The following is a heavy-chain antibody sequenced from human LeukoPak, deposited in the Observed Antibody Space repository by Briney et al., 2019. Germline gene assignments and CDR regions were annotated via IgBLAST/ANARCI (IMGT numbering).Heavy chain of an antibody. CDR3: AKDPLPWSAGDAFDF. CDR1: GFTFRTYA. D-gene: IGHD4-23*01. Sequence: GGSLRLSCAASGFTFRTYAMSWVRQDPEKGLEWVSSISASGDVLYYVDSVKGRFTISRDNSKNTVYLQMNSLRAEDTAIYYCAKDPLPWSAGDAFDFWGQGTLVTVSS. CDR2: ISASGDVL. V-gene: IGHV3-23*01. J-gene: IGHJ3*01.